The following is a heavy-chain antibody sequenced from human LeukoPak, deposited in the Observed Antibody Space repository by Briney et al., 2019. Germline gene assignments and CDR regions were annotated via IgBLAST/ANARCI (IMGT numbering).Heavy chain of an antibody. J-gene: IGHJ4*02. CDR1: GGSVSTYY. D-gene: IGHD1-26*01. CDR3: AREATMVGATII. V-gene: IGHV4-4*07. Sequence: PSETLSLTCTVSGGSVSTYYWSWIRQSAGKGLEWIGHISTSGSTTYNPSLKSRVTMSVDTSKNQFSLKLGSVTAADTAVYYCAREATMVGATIIWGQGTLVTVSS. CDR2: ISTSGST.